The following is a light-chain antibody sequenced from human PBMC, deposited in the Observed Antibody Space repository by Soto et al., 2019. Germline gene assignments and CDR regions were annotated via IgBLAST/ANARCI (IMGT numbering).Light chain of an antibody. V-gene: IGKV3-15*01. CDR2: GAS. CDR3: QQYNTWPWT. Sequence: EIVMTQSPATLSVSPGGRATLSCRASQSISGTLAWYQQKPGQAPRLLIHGASTRAPGFPARFSGSGSGTDFTLTFSRLQSEDFAVYYCQQYNTWPWTFGQGTKMEI. J-gene: IGKJ1*01. CDR1: QSISGT.